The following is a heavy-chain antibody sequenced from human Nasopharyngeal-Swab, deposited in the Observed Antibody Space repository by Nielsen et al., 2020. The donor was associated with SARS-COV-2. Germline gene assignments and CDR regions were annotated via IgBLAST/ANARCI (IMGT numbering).Heavy chain of an antibody. CDR2: IRSKAYGGTT. D-gene: IGHD2-15*01. CDR1: GFTFGDYA. Sequence: GESLKISCTASGFTFGDYAMSWFRQAPGKGLEWLGFIRSKAYGGTTEYAASVKGRFTISRDDSKSIAYLQMNSLRAEDTAVYYCAKALEGYCSGGSCYPGHYYGMDVWGQGTTVTVSS. CDR3: AKALEGYCSGGSCYPGHYYGMDV. J-gene: IGHJ6*02. V-gene: IGHV3-49*03.